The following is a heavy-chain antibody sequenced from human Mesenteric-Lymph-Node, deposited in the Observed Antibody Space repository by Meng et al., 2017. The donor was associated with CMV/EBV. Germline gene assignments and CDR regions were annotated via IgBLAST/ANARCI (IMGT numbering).Heavy chain of an antibody. J-gene: IGHJ4*02. CDR3: ATNTGSFDY. CDR1: GLTFYDYA. CDR2: ISWNSENI. Sequence: SLKISCAASGLTFYDYAMHWVRQAPGKGLEWVSGISWNSENIGYADSVKGRFTISRDNTKSSLHLQINSLRAEDTALYYCATNTGSFDYWGQGTLVTVSS. V-gene: IGHV3-9*01. D-gene: IGHD2/OR15-2a*01.